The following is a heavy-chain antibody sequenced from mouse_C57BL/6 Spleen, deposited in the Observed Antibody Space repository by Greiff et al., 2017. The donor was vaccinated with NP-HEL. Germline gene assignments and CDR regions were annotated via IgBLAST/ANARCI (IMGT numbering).Heavy chain of an antibody. D-gene: IGHD2-4*01. V-gene: IGHV1-39*01. CDR1: GYSFTDYN. CDR2: INPNYGTT. J-gene: IGHJ1*03. Sequence: VQLKQSGPELVKPGASVKISCKASGYSFTDYNMNWVKQSNGKSLEWIGVINPNYGTTSYNQKFKGKATLTVDQSSSTAYMQLNSLTSEDSAVYYCARRAYYDYDGYFDVWGTGTTVTVSS. CDR3: ARRAYYDYDGYFDV.